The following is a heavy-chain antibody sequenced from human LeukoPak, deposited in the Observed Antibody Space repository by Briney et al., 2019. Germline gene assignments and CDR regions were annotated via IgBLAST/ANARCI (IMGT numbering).Heavy chain of an antibody. D-gene: IGHD3-10*01. CDR1: GGSISSRSYY. CDR3: ARNVGGFALYYYYGMDV. Sequence: SETLSLTCTVSGGSISSRSYYWGWIRQPPGKGLEWIGSIYYSGSTYYNPSLKSRVTISVDTSKNQFSLKLSSVTAADTAVYYCARNVGGFALYYYYGMDVWGQGTTVTVSS. V-gene: IGHV4-39*01. J-gene: IGHJ6*02. CDR2: IYYSGST.